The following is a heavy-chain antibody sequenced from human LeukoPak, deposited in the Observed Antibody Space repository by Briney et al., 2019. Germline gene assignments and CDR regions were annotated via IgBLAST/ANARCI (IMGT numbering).Heavy chain of an antibody. CDR1: GFTFSSYW. CDR2: INSDGSST. J-gene: IGHJ6*03. CDR3: ARYAFGGYYYYMDV. V-gene: IGHV3-74*01. D-gene: IGHD3-3*01. Sequence: GGSLRLSCAASGFTFSSYWMHWVRQAPGKGLVWLSRINSDGSSTSYADSVKGRFTISRDNAKNTLYLQMNSLRAEDTAVYYCARYAFGGYYYYMDVWGKGTTVTVSS.